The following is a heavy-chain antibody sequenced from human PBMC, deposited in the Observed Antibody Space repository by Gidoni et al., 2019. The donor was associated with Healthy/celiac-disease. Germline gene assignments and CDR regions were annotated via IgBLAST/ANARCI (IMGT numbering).Heavy chain of an antibody. CDR1: GFTFADYA. CDR3: AKDRLEWLLYPDFDY. D-gene: IGHD3-3*01. V-gene: IGHV3-9*01. Sequence: EVQLVESGGGLVQPGRSLRLSCAASGFTFADYAMHWVRQAPGKGLEWVSGISWNSGSIGYADSVKGRFTISRDNAKNSLYLQMNSLRAEDTALYYCAKDRLEWLLYPDFDYWGQGTLVTVSS. CDR2: ISWNSGSI. J-gene: IGHJ4*02.